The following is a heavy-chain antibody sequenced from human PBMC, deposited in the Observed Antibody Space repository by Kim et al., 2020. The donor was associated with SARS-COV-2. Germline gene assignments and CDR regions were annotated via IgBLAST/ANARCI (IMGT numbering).Heavy chain of an antibody. Sequence: GGSLRLSCAASGFTFSSYEMNWVRQAPGKGLEWVSYISSSGSTIYYADSVKGRFTISRDNAKNSLYLQMNSLRAEDTAVYYCARVDSSGYEYFQHWGQGTLVTVSS. CDR1: GFTFSSYE. D-gene: IGHD3-22*01. CDR2: ISSSGSTI. V-gene: IGHV3-48*03. J-gene: IGHJ1*01. CDR3: ARVDSSGYEYFQH.